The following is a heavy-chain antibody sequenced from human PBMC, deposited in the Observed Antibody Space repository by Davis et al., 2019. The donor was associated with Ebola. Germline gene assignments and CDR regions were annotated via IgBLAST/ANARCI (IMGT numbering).Heavy chain of an antibody. Sequence: GESLKLSCAVPAFTVSDHYMRWVRQAPGEGLEWVSVIHRNGDLYYADSVKGRFTIDRDTSRNTVSLQMNSLRVEDTAVYYCARGGFHCGGDCGHRFDPWGQGTPVTVSS. V-gene: IGHV3-53*01. J-gene: IGHJ5*02. CDR1: AFTVSDHY. D-gene: IGHD2-21*02. CDR2: IHRNGDL. CDR3: ARGGFHCGGDCGHRFDP.